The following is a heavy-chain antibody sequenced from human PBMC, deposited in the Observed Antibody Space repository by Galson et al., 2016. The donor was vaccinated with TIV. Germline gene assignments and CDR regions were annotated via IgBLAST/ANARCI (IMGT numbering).Heavy chain of an antibody. CDR1: GFTFSNND. V-gene: IGHV3-13*01. D-gene: IGHD3-3*01. J-gene: IGHJ6*03. CDR3: ARETLFGYYYMDV. Sequence: SLRLSCAASGFTFSNNDMHWVRQATGKGLEWVSGIGTAGDTYYEGSVKGRFTISRENAKNSLYLQTNSLKAGDTAVYYCARETLFGYYYMDVWGKGTTVTVSS. CDR2: IGTAGDT.